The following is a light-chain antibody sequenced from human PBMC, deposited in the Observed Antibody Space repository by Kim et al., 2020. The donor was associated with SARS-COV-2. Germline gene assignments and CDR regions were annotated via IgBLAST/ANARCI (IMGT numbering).Light chain of an antibody. V-gene: IGLV7-46*01. CDR1: TGAVTSGHY. CDR2: DTS. J-gene: IGLJ2*01. Sequence: GTVTLTCGSSTGAVTSGHYPYWFQQKPGHAPRTLIYDTSNKHSWTPARFSGSLLGGKAALTLSGAQPEDEAEYYCLLSYSGARGGVFGGGTQLTVL. CDR3: LLSYSGARGGV.